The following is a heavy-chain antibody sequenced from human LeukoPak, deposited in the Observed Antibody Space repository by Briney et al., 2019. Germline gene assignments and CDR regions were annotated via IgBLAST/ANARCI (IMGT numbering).Heavy chain of an antibody. J-gene: IGHJ4*02. CDR3: ARDMRGPYWYYFDY. V-gene: IGHV1-69*13. Sequence: SVKVSCKASGGTFSSYAISWVRQAPGQGLEXXXGIIPIFGTANYAQKFQGRVTITADESTSTAYMELSSLRSEDTAVYYCARDMRGPYWYYFDYWGQGTLVTVSS. CDR1: GGTFSSYA. CDR2: IIPIFGTA. D-gene: IGHD2-15*01.